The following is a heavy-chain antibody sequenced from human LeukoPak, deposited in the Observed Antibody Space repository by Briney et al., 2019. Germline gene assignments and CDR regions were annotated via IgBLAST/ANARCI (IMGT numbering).Heavy chain of an antibody. J-gene: IGHJ4*02. CDR2: IYSGGST. Sequence: GSLRLSCAASGFTIRNNYMSWVRQAPGKGLEWVSVIYSGGSTYYADSVKGRFTISRDNSKNTLYLQMNSLRAEDTAVYFCATGERMVRGDGVDYWGQGTLVTVSS. V-gene: IGHV3-66*01. CDR3: ATGERMVRGDGVDY. CDR1: GFTIRNNY. D-gene: IGHD3-10*01.